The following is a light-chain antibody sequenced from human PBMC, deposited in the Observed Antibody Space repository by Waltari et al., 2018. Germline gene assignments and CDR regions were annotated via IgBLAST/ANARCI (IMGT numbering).Light chain of an antibody. CDR2: AFS. V-gene: IGLV2-23*02. Sequence: QSALPQPASVSGSPGQSITISCTGTSSDVGNYKLVSWYQQPPGKPTKLIIYAFSKPPSGVSDRFSGSKSGDMASLTISALQPEDEAEYFCSSYAGSSKGVFGGGTKVTVL. J-gene: IGLJ2*01. CDR1: SSDVGNYKL. CDR3: SSYAGSSKGV.